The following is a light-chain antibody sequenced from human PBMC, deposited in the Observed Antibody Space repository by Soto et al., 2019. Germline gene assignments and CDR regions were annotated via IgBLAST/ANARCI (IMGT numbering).Light chain of an antibody. CDR3: LQDYNYSWT. CDR2: AAS. Sequence: AIQMTQSPSSLSASVGDRVTITCRASQGIRNDLGWYQQKPGKAPKLLIYAASSLQSGVPSRFSGSGSGTDFTLSISSLQPEDFATYYCLQDYNYSWTFGQGTKVEIK. J-gene: IGKJ1*01. CDR1: QGIRND. V-gene: IGKV1-6*01.